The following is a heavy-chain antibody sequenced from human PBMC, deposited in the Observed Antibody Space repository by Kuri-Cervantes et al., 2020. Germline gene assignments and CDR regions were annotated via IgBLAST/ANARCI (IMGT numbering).Heavy chain of an antibody. Sequence: LSLTCAASGFTFSSYGMHWVRQAPGKGLEWVAVISYDGSNKYYADSVKGRFTISRDNSKNTLYLQMNSLRAGDTAVYYCAKDRISSSWYYYYYYGMDVWGQGTTVTVSS. V-gene: IGHV3-30*18. J-gene: IGHJ6*02. CDR1: GFTFSSYG. CDR2: ISYDGSNK. D-gene: IGHD6-13*01. CDR3: AKDRISSSWYYYYYYGMDV.